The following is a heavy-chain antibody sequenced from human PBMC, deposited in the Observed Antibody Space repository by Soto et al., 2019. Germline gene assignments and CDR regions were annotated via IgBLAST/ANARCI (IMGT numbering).Heavy chain of an antibody. J-gene: IGHJ4*02. CDR3: AKDVDSSSCF. Sequence: QVQLVESGGGVVQPGRSLRLSCAASGFTFSSYGMHWVRQAPGKGLEWVAVISYDGSNKYYADSVKGRFTISRDNSKNTLYLQMNSLRAEDTAVYYCAKDVDSSSCFWGQGTLVTDSS. CDR1: GFTFSSYG. CDR2: ISYDGSNK. V-gene: IGHV3-30*18. D-gene: IGHD6-13*01.